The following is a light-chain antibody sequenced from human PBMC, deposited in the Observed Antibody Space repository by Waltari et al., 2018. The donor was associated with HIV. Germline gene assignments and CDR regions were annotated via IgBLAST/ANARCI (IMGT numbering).Light chain of an antibody. CDR3: QQYNELPQT. J-gene: IGKJ1*01. Sequence: EIVMTQSPDTLSVSPGDRATLSCRASQSVGGNLAWYPVRPGQTPSLLIYGATSRTTGFPARFSGRGSGTEFTLTISGLQSEDFAIYYCQQYNELPQTFGQGTRV. CDR1: QSVGGN. CDR2: GAT. V-gene: IGKV3-15*01.